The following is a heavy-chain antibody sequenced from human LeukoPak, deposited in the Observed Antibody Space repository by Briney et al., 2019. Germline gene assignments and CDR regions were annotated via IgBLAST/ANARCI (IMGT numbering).Heavy chain of an antibody. J-gene: IGHJ4*02. V-gene: IGHV3-30*03. CDR3: ARDPDEYSSGWYDY. D-gene: IGHD6-19*01. CDR1: GFTFSSYG. CDR2: ISYDGSNK. Sequence: GGSLRLSCAASGFTFSSYGMHWVRQAPGKGLEWVAVISYDGSNKYYGDSVKGRFTISRDNSKNTLYLQMNSLRAEDTAVYYCARDPDEYSSGWYDYWGQGTLVTVSS.